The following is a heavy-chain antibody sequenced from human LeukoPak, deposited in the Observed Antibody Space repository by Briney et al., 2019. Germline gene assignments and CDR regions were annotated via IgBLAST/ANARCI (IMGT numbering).Heavy chain of an antibody. D-gene: IGHD3-22*01. Sequence: SQTLSLTCTVSGGSISSGDYYWRWIRQPPGKGLEWIAYMYYSGSTYYNPSLKSRVTTSADTSKNQLSLKLSSVTAADTAVYYRARPYYYDSRIDPWGQGILVTVSS. J-gene: IGHJ5*02. V-gene: IGHV4-30-4*01. CDR1: GGSISSGDYY. CDR3: ARPYYYDSRIDP. CDR2: MYYSGST.